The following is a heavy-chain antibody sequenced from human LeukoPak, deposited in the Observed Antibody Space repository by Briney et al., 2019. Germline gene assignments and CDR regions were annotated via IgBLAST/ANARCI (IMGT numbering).Heavy chain of an antibody. CDR3: ARGVKQLARFYFYMDV. Sequence: PSETLSLTCGVSGGSFSGYLWNWVRQSPGKGLEWIGEINHSGTTNYNPPLKSRVTISIDRSRNQFSLNLTSVTAADTAVFYCARGVKQLARFYFYMDVWGKGTTVTVSS. V-gene: IGHV4-34*01. CDR1: GGSFSGYL. J-gene: IGHJ6*03. D-gene: IGHD3-22*01. CDR2: INHSGTT.